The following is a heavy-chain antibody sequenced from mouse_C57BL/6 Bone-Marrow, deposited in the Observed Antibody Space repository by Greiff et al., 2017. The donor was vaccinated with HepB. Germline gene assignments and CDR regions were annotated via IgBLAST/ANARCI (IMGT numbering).Heavy chain of an antibody. Sequence: DVMLVESGGGLVQPGGSLKLSCAASGFTFSDYYMYWVRQTPEKRLEWVAYISNGGGSTYYPDTVKGRFTISRDNAKNTLYLQMSRLKSEDTAVYYCARQREDCDGAWFAYRGQGTLVTVSA. CDR1: GFTFSDYY. J-gene: IGHJ3*01. CDR3: ARQREDCDGAWFAY. V-gene: IGHV5-12*01. CDR2: ISNGGGST.